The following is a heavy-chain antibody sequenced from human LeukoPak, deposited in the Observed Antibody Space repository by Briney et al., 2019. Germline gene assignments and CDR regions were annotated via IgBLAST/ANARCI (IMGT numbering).Heavy chain of an antibody. Sequence: GGSLRLSCAASGFTFSSYSMNWVRQAPGKGLEWVSSISSSSSYIYCADSVKGRFTISRDNAKNSLYLQMNSLRAEDTAVYYCARDRYGSGSYYTESYYFDYWGQGTLVTVSS. V-gene: IGHV3-21*01. CDR2: ISSSSSYI. J-gene: IGHJ4*02. CDR1: GFTFSSYS. CDR3: ARDRYGSGSYYTESYYFDY. D-gene: IGHD3-10*01.